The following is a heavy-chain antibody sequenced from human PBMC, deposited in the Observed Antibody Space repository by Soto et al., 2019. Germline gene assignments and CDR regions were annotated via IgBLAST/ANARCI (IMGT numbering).Heavy chain of an antibody. CDR3: ARDVDSTILKPNDAFGI. CDR2: IYYSGST. V-gene: IGHV4-30-4*01. CDR1: GDSIFGGDYY. Sequence: QVQLQESGPGLVKPSQTLSLTCTVSGDSIFGGDYYWSWIRQPPGKGLQWVGSIYYSGSTYYNPSLKSRVAISVATSQNQFSLNLSSVTAADTAVYFCARDVDSTILKPNDAFGIWGQGTMVTVSS. J-gene: IGHJ3*02. D-gene: IGHD5-18*01.